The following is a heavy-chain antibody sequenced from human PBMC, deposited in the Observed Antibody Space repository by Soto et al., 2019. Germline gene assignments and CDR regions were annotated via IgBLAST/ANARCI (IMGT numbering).Heavy chain of an antibody. CDR2: INPNSGGT. CDR1: GYTFTGYY. D-gene: IGHD5-12*01. V-gene: IGHV1-2*04. J-gene: IGHJ4*02. CDR3: ARDLEAEMATIGGLYY. Sequence: ASVKVSCKASGYTFTGYYMHWVRQAPGQGLEWMGWINPNSGGTNYAQKFQGWVTMTRDTSISTAYMELSRLRSDDTAVYYCARDLEAEMATIGGLYYWGQGTLVTVSS.